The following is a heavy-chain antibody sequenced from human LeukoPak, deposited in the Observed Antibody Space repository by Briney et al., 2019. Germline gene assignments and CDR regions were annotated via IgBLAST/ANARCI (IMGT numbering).Heavy chain of an antibody. CDR1: GNTFTGYY. J-gene: IGHJ4*02. CDR3: ARVLTGIQLWLHGY. CDR2: INPNSGGT. D-gene: IGHD5-18*01. Sequence: ASVKVSCKASGNTFTGYYMHWVRQAPGQGLEWMGWINPNSGGTNYAQKFQGRVTMTRDTSISTAYMELSRLRSDDTAVYYCARVLTGIQLWLHGYWGQGTLVTVSS. V-gene: IGHV1-2*02.